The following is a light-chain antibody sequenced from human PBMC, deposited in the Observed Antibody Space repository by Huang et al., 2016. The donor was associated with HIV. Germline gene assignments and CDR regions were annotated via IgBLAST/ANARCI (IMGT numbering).Light chain of an antibody. V-gene: IGKV3-15*01. CDR2: GAS. Sequence: ATLSCRASQSVSSNLAWYQQKPGQAPRLLSYGASTRATGIPARFSGSGSGTEFTLTISSLQSEDFALYYCQQYNNWPFTFGPGTKVDNK. CDR1: QSVSSN. CDR3: QQYNNWPFT. J-gene: IGKJ3*01.